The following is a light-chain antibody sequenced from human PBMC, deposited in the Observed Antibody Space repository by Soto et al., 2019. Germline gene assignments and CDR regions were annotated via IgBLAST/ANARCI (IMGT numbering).Light chain of an antibody. Sequence: QSVLTQPPSVSGSPGQSVTISCTGTSSDFNNYDRVSWYQRPPGTGPKLIIFEVNKRPSGVPDRFSGSKSGNTASLTISGLQAEDEGEYFCKSYAGSNTYVFGSGTKV. CDR2: EVN. CDR1: SSDFNNYDR. CDR3: KSYAGSNTYV. J-gene: IGLJ1*01. V-gene: IGLV2-18*02.